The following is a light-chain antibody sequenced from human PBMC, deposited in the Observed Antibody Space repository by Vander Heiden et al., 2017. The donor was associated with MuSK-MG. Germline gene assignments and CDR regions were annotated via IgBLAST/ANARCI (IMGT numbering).Light chain of an antibody. Sequence: SYVLTQPPSVSVAPGQTATISCGGNNIGSKSVHWYQQKPGQAPVLVVYDDNDRPSGIPVRFSGSNSGNTATLTISRVGAGDEADYYCQVWDTSGDLVVFGGGTKLTVL. CDR1: NIGSKS. V-gene: IGLV3-21*02. CDR3: QVWDTSGDLVV. CDR2: DDN. J-gene: IGLJ2*01.